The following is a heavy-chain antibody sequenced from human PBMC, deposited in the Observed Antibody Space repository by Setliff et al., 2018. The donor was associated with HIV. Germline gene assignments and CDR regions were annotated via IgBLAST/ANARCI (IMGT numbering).Heavy chain of an antibody. CDR3: ARESPDGLDY. Sequence: KASETLSLTCAVSGTSVSTYNWWSWVRQPPGQALEWIGEIYHTGGTNYNPSLKSRLTMSIDKSKNQFSLKVNSVTAADTAMYFCARESPDGLDYWGQGTLVTVSS. D-gene: IGHD2-8*01. V-gene: IGHV4-4*02. J-gene: IGHJ4*02. CDR2: IYHTGGT. CDR1: GTSVSTYNW.